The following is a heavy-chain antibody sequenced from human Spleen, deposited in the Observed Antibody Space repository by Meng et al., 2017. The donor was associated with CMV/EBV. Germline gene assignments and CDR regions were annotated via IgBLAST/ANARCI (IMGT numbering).Heavy chain of an antibody. J-gene: IGHJ4*02. CDR1: GYTFSRSG. D-gene: IGHD3-3*01. CDR3: GRDYDFWSDFPGY. Sequence: ASVKVSCKASGYTFSRSGISWVRQAPGQGLEWMGMISPTTGTTTYAQKLQGRLTMTRDTSTSTVYMEMSSLRSEDTAVYYCGRDYDFWSDFPGYWGQGTLVTVSS. V-gene: IGHV1-18*01. CDR2: ISPTTGTT.